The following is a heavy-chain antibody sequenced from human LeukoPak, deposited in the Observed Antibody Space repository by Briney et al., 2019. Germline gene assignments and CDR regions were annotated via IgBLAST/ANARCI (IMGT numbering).Heavy chain of an antibody. J-gene: IGHJ4*02. CDR1: GFTFSSCC. D-gene: IGHD1-26*01. CDR3: ASGIVGATGDY. V-gene: IGHV3-30*03. CDR2: ISYDGSNK. Sequence: GGSLRLSCAASGFTFSSCCMHWVRRAPGKGLEWVAVISYDGSNKYYADSVKGRFTISRDNSKNTLYLQMNSLRAEDTAVYYCASGIVGATGDYWGQGTLVTVSS.